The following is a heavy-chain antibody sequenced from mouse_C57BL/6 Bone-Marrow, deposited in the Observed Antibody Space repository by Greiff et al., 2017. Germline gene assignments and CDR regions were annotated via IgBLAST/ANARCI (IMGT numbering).Heavy chain of an antibody. CDR3: ARDTTVVASYYFDY. J-gene: IGHJ2*01. Sequence: QVQLQQPGAELVKPGASVKLSCKASGYTFTSYWMHWVKQRPGQGLEWIGMIHPNSGSTNYNEKFKSKATLTADKSSSTAYMELRSLTSEDSAVYFCARDTTVVASYYFDYWGQGTTLTVSS. CDR2: IHPNSGST. CDR1: GYTFTSYW. D-gene: IGHD1-1*01. V-gene: IGHV1-64*01.